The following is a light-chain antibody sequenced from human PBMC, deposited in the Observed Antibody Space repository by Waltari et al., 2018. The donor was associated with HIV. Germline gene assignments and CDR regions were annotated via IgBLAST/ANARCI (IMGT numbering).Light chain of an antibody. CDR3: MQSLQTPLT. J-gene: IGKJ4*01. V-gene: IGKV2-28*01. CDR1: QSPLHGSGLDY. CDR2: LGS. Sequence: DIVMTQSPLSLPVTPGEAASISCRSSQSPLHGSGLDYVDWYLQKPGQPPQLLIYLGSNRASGVSDRFSGSGSGTDFTLEISKVEPEDVGVYFCMQSLQTPLTFGGGTKVE.